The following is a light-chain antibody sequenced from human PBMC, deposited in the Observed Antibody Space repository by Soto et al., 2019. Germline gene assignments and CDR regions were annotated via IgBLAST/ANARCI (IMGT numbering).Light chain of an antibody. Sequence: DIHLTQSPSLLSASVGDRVTITCRASQGISQYVSWYQQKPGKAPRLLIYAATVLQGGVPSRFSGTGSATEFILTISSLHPEDVATYYCQQSNIYPLTFGGRNKLDI. CDR2: AAT. J-gene: IGKJ4*01. CDR3: QQSNIYPLT. V-gene: IGKV1-9*01. CDR1: QGISQY.